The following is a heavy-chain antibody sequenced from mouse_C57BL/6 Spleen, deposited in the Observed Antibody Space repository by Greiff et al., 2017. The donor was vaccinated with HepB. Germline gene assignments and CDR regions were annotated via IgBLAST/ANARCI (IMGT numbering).Heavy chain of an antibody. V-gene: IGHV1-54*01. D-gene: IGHD1-1*01. J-gene: IGHJ4*01. Sequence: QVQLQQSGAELVRPGTSVKVSCKASGYAFTNYLIEWVKQRPGQGLEWIGVINPGSGGTNYNEKFKGKSTLTVDKSSSTAYIRLSRLTCEDSAVYFCARGGFYYYGPWAIDYWGQGTSVTVSS. CDR1: GYAFTNYL. CDR2: INPGSGGT. CDR3: ARGGFYYYGPWAIDY.